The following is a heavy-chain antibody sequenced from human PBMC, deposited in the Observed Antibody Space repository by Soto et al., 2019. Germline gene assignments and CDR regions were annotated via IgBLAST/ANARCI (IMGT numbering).Heavy chain of an antibody. Sequence: QVQLQQWRAGLLKPSETLSLTCAVYGGSFSGYYWSWIRQPPGKGLEWIGEINHSGSTNYNPSLKSRVTISVDTSKNQFSLKLSSVTAADTAVYYCARGGHIVGATVWGQGTLVTVSS. CDR2: INHSGST. CDR1: GGSFSGYY. J-gene: IGHJ4*02. V-gene: IGHV4-34*01. CDR3: ARGGHIVGATV. D-gene: IGHD1-26*01.